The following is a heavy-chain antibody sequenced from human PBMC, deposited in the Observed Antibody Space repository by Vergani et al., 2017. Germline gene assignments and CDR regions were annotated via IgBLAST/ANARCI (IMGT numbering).Heavy chain of an antibody. Sequence: EVQLVESGGGLVKPGGSLRLSFAASGFTFSSYSMNWVRQAPGKGLEWVSSIISGSSYINYANQMKGRYTITRGHAKNSLYLQMNSLRAEDTTVYYCARLDYDNTPYLQGGYECWGQGTVVSVSS. CDR3: ARLDYDNTPYLQGGYEC. D-gene: IGHD4/OR15-4a*01. V-gene: IGHV3-21*04. CDR2: IISGSSYI. CDR1: GFTFSSYS. J-gene: IGHJ4*02.